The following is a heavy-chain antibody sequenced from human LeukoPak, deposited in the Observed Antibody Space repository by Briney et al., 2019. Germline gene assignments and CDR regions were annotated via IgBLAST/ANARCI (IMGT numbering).Heavy chain of an antibody. CDR3: ARDRWTVTTLDYYYGMDV. J-gene: IGHJ6*02. V-gene: IGHV3-21*01. CDR1: GFTFSTYV. D-gene: IGHD4-17*01. Sequence: GGSLRLSCEASGFTFSTYVVNWVRQAPGKGLEWVSSISSSSSYIYYADSVKGRFAISRDNAKNSLYLQMNSLRAEDTAVYYCARDRWTVTTLDYYYGMDVWGQGTTVTVSS. CDR2: ISSSSSYI.